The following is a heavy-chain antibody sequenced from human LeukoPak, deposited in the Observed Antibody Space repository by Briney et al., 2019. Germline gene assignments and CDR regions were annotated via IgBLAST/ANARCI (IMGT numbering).Heavy chain of an antibody. Sequence: PGGSLRLSCVGSGFTFSNYWMTWVRQAPGKGLEWVADIRGDGSENYYVDPVKGRFTISRDNAKNSLYLQMNSLRAEDTAVYYCALYARAPDYWGQGTLVTVSS. CDR1: GFTFSNYW. CDR3: ALYARAPDY. CDR2: IRGDGSEN. V-gene: IGHV3-7*01. J-gene: IGHJ4*02. D-gene: IGHD5/OR15-5a*01.